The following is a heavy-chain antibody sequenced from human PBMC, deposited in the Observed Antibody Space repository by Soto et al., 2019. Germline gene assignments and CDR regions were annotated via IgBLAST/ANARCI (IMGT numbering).Heavy chain of an antibody. V-gene: IGHV3-23*01. J-gene: IGHJ4*02. D-gene: IGHD2-2*01. CDR3: AKARCSTTNCYVPDY. CDR2: ISGSGGSP. CDR1: GFTFSTYT. Sequence: EVQLLESGGGLVQPGGSLRLSCVASGFTFSTYTMSWVRQAPGKGLEWVSVISGSGGSPSYADSVQGRFSISRDNPKNTLYLQMNSLRGEDTAMYYCAKARCSTTNCYVPDYWGQGTLVTASS.